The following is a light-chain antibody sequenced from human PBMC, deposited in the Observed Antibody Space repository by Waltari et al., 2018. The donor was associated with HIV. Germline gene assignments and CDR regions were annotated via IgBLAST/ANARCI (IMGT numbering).Light chain of an antibody. CDR1: SSDVASYNL. V-gene: IGLV2-23*02. CDR2: AVT. J-gene: IGLJ1*01. CDR3: CSYAGTSTYV. Sequence: QSALTQPASVSGSPGQSITISCTGTSSDVASYNLVSWYQHHPGKAPKVRSYAVTNRTAVVSDRFSGSKAGNTASLTISVLQAEDEADDYCCSYAGTSTYVFGTGTKVTVL.